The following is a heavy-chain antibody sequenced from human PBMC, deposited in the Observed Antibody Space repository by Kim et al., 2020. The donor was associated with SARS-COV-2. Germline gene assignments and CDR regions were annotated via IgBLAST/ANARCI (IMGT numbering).Heavy chain of an antibody. CDR2: ISAYNGNT. V-gene: IGHV1-18*01. J-gene: IGHJ6*02. CDR1: GYTVTSYG. CDR3: ASNEPEGSYYYYYGMDV. D-gene: IGHD2-8*01. Sequence: ASVKVSCKASGYTVTSYGISWVRQAPGQGLEWMGWISAYNGNTNYAQKLQGRVTMTTDTSTSTAYMELRSLRSDDTAVYYCASNEPEGSYYYYYGMDVWGQGTTVTVSS.